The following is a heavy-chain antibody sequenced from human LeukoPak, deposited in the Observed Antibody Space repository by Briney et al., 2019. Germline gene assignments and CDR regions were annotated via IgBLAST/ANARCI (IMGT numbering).Heavy chain of an antibody. CDR2: IYYSGST. J-gene: IGHJ3*02. V-gene: IGHV4-59*01. CDR1: GGSISSYY. Sequence: SETLSLTCTVSGGSISSYYWSWIRQPPGKGLEWIGYIYYSGSTNYNPSLKSRVTISVDTSKNQFSLKLSSVTAADTAVYYCARVPTALHAFDIWGQGTMVTVSS. CDR3: ARVPTALHAFDI.